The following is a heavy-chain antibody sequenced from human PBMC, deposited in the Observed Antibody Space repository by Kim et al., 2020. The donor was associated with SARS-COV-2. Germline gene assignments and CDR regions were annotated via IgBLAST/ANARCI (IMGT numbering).Heavy chain of an antibody. Sequence: GGSLRLSCAASGFTFSRYGMHWVRQAPGKGLEWVTVISYDGSNKNYADSVKGRFTISRDNSKNTLYLQMNSLRAEDTAVYYCAKENFRGTTSGWIYYYYG. CDR1: GFTFSRYG. D-gene: IGHD6-19*01. CDR2: ISYDGSNK. J-gene: IGHJ6*01. V-gene: IGHV3-30*18. CDR3: AKENFRGTTSGWIYYYYG.